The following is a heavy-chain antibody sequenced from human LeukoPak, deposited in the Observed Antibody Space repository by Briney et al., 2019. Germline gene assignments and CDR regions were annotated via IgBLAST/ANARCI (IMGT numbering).Heavy chain of an antibody. CDR3: AKDRDRFENLDY. CDR2: IRYDGSNK. CDR1: GFTFSSYG. Sequence: GGSLRLSCAASGFTFSSYGMHWVRQAPGKGLEWVAFIRYDGSNKYYADSVKGRFTISRDNSKNTLYLQMNSLRAEDTAVYYCAKDRDRFENLDYWGQGTQVTVSS. V-gene: IGHV3-30*02. D-gene: IGHD3-10*01. J-gene: IGHJ4*02.